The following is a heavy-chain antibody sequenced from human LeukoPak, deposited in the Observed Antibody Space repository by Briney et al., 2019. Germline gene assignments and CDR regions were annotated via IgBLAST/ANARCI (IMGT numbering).Heavy chain of an antibody. CDR3: ARDMEQWLVQDWYFDL. CDR2: TGYDGRNK. CDR1: GFTFSSYG. J-gene: IGHJ2*01. Sequence: GGSLRLSCAASGFTFSSYGMHWVRQAPGKGLEWVAVTGYDGRNKYYADSVKGRFIISRDNSKNTLYLQMNILRAEDTAVYYCARDMEQWLVQDWYFDLWGGGTLVTVSS. D-gene: IGHD6-19*01. V-gene: IGHV3-33*01.